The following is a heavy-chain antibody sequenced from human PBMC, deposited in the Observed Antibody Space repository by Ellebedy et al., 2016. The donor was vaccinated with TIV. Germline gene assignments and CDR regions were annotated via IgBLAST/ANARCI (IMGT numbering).Heavy chain of an antibody. CDR3: ARQKNFDWPME. V-gene: IGHV1-46*01. CDR2: INPSGGST. J-gene: IGHJ4*02. Sequence: AASVNVSCKASGYTFTSYYMHWVRQAPGQGLEWMGIINPSGGSTSYAQKFQGRVTMTRNTSISTAYMELSSLRSEDTAVYYCARQKNFDWPMEWGQGTLVTVSS. CDR1: GYTFTSYY. D-gene: IGHD3-9*01.